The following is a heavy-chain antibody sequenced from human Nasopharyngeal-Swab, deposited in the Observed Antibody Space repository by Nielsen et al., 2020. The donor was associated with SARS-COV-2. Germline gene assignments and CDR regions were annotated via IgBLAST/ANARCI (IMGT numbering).Heavy chain of an antibody. CDR2: IKKDGSEK. Sequence: WIRQPPGKGLEWVAKIKKDGSEKYYVDSVKGRFTISRDNTKNSVYLQMNSLRAEDTAVYYCVRMGDYTWNGFDIWGQGTMVTVSS. J-gene: IGHJ3*02. CDR3: VRMGDYTWNGFDI. V-gene: IGHV3-7*01. D-gene: IGHD1-26*01.